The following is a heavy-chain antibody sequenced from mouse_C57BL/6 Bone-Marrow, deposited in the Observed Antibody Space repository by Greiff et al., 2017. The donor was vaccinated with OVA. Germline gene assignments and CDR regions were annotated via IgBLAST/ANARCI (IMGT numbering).Heavy chain of an antibody. J-gene: IGHJ1*03. V-gene: IGHV1-18*01. CDR3: ARTDDYGSSSYWYFDV. D-gene: IGHD1-1*01. CDR1: GYTFTDYN. Sequence: VQLQQSGPELVKPGASVKIPCKASGYTFTDYNMDWVKQSHGKSLEWIGDINPNNGGTIYNQKFKGKATLTVDKSSSTAYMELRSLTSEDTAVYYCARTDDYGSSSYWYFDVWGTGTTVTVSS. CDR2: INPNNGGT.